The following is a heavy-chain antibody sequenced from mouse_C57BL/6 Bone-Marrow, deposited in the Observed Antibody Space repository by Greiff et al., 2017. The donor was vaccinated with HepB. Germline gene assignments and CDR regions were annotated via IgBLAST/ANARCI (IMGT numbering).Heavy chain of an antibody. CDR2: ISYDGSN. D-gene: IGHD1-1*01. Sequence: EVQLLESGPGLVKPSQSLSLTCSVTGYSITSGYYWNWIRQFPGNKLEWMGYISYDGSNNYNPSLKNRISITRDTSKNQFFLKLNSVTTEDTATYYCARGYYGSSYTWFAYWGQGTLVTVSA. CDR1: GYSITSGYY. CDR3: ARGYYGSSYTWFAY. V-gene: IGHV3-6*01. J-gene: IGHJ3*01.